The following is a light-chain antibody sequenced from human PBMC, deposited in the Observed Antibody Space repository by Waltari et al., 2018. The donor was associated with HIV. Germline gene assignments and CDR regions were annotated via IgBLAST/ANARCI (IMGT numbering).Light chain of an antibody. V-gene: IGKV4-1*01. CDR1: QSVLYSSNNKNY. Sequence: DIVMTQSPDSLAVSLGERATINCKSSQSVLYSSNNKNYLAWYQQKPGQPPKLLIYWASTRESGVPDRFSGSGSGTDFTLTISSLQAEDVAVYCCQQHSSTPYTFGQGTKLEIK. J-gene: IGKJ2*01. CDR2: WAS. CDR3: QQHSSTPYT.